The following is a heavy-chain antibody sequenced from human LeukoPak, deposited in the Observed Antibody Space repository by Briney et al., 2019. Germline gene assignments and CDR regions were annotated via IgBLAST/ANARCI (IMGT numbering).Heavy chain of an antibody. D-gene: IGHD4-11*01. CDR2: INSDESIT. J-gene: IGHJ4*02. CDR1: GFTFSSSW. V-gene: IGHV3-74*01. CDR3: ARGLVPGFLDY. Sequence: GGSLRLSCAASGFTFSSSWMYWVRQAPGKGLVWVSRINSDESITTYADSVRGRFTISRDNAKNTLYLQMNSLRAEDTAVYYCARGLVPGFLDYWGQGTPVTVSS.